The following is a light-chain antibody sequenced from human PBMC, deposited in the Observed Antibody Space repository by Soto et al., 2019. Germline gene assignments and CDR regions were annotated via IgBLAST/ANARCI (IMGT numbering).Light chain of an antibody. CDR2: GAS. J-gene: IGKJ5*01. Sequence: EIVLTQSPGTLSLSPGERATLSCRASESVSSSYLAWYQQKPGQAPRLLIYGASSRATGIPDRFSGSGSGTDFTLTISRLEPADFAVYYCQQYGSSPSITFGQGTRLEI. CDR1: ESVSSSY. V-gene: IGKV3-20*01. CDR3: QQYGSSPSIT.